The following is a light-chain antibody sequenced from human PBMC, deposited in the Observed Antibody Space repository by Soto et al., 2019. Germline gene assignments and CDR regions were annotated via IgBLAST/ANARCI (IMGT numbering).Light chain of an antibody. CDR3: QQRSNWIT. CDR1: QSIRTS. V-gene: IGKV3-11*01. Sequence: VVLTQSPATLSLTPGERAPLSCRASQSIRTSLAWYQQKPGQAPRLVIFDASNRATGIPARFSGSGSGTDFTLTISSLEPEDFAVYYCQQRSNWITFGQGARLEIK. J-gene: IGKJ5*01. CDR2: DAS.